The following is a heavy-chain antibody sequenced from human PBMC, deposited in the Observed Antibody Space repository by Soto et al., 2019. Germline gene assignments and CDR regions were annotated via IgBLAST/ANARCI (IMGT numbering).Heavy chain of an antibody. V-gene: IGHV3-53*02. Sequence: EVQLVETGGGLIQPGGSLRLSCPASGFTVSSNYMSWVRQAPGKGLEWVSVIYSGGSTYYADSVKGRFTISRDNSKNTLYLQMNSLRAEDTAVYYCARDTSPDYYYYGMDVWGQGTTVTVSS. J-gene: IGHJ6*02. CDR3: ARDTSPDYYYYGMDV. CDR1: GFTVSSNY. CDR2: IYSGGST.